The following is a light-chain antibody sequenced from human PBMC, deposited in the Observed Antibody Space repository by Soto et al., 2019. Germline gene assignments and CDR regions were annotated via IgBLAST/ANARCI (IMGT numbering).Light chain of an antibody. J-gene: IGKJ1*01. CDR2: AAS. CDR1: QNVGSN. Sequence: EVVMTQFPATLSVSPGDRATLSCRASQNVGSNLAWFQHKPGQAPRLLIYAASTRATGLPARFSGSVSGSDFTLTISNLQSEDFAIYYCQQYDNWPRTFGQGTKVDIK. CDR3: QQYDNWPRT. V-gene: IGKV3-15*01.